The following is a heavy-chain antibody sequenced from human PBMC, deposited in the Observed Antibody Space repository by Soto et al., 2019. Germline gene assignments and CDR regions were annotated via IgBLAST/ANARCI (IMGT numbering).Heavy chain of an antibody. D-gene: IGHD3-10*01. J-gene: IGHJ3*02. V-gene: IGHV4-59*01. CDR2: IYYSGST. Sequence: SETLSLTCTVSGGSISSYYWSWIRQPPGKGLEWIGYIYYSGSTNYNPSLKSRVTISVDTSKNQFSLKLSSATAADTAVYYCARDLSRKDGAIDAFDIWGQGTMVTV. CDR1: GGSISSYY. CDR3: ARDLSRKDGAIDAFDI.